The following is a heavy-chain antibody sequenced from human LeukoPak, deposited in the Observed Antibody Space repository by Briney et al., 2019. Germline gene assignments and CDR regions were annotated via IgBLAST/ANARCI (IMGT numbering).Heavy chain of an antibody. CDR3: VTKTNGRHYDY. CDR1: GLTFSTSG. CDR2: IGPTGSDR. Sequence: KPGGSLRLSCTASGLTFSTSGFNWVCQAPGKGLEWVASIGPTGSDRYHADSIKGRFTISRDNANNFLYLQMNSLRAEDTAVYYCVTKTNGRHYDYWGQGTLLTVSS. D-gene: IGHD1-14*01. J-gene: IGHJ4*02. V-gene: IGHV3-21*06.